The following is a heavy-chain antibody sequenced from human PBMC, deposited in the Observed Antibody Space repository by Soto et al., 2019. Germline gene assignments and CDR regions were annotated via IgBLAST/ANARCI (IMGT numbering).Heavy chain of an antibody. D-gene: IGHD2-15*01. CDR1: GFTFSNFP. J-gene: IGHJ4*02. CDR2: ISGSGGST. Sequence: EVQLLESGGGLVQPGGSLRLPCAASGFTFSNFPMSWVRQAPGKGLEWVSAISGSGGSTYYADSVKGRFTISRDNSKSTLYLQMNSLRAEDTAVYYCAKWGSGHPDLSNKDSWGQGTLVTVSS. CDR3: AKWGSGHPDLSNKDS. V-gene: IGHV3-23*01.